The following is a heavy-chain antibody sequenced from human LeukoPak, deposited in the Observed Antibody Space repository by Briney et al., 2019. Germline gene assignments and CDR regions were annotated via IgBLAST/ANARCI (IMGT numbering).Heavy chain of an antibody. CDR2: IIPPFGTA. V-gene: IGHV1-69*05. Sequence: GASVTVSCKASGGTFSSYAISWVRQAPGQGLEWMGGIIPPFGTANYAQNFQGRVTITTDESTSTAYMGLSSLRSDDTAVYYCARRGRSCSSTSCYDYFDYWGQGTLVTVSS. J-gene: IGHJ4*02. CDR1: GGTFSSYA. D-gene: IGHD2-2*01. CDR3: ARRGRSCSSTSCYDYFDY.